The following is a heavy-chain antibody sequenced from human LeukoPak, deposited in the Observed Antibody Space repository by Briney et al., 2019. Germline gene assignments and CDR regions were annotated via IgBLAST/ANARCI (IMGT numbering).Heavy chain of an antibody. V-gene: IGHV4-34*01. Sequence: SETLSLTCAVYGGSFSGYYWSWIRQPPGKGLEWIGEINHSGSTNYNPSLKSRVTISVDTSKNQFSLKLSSVTAADTAVYYCARESFVSRGFDPWGQGTLVTVSS. CDR1: GGSFSGYY. CDR2: INHSGST. CDR3: ARESFVSRGFDP. J-gene: IGHJ5*02. D-gene: IGHD2-21*01.